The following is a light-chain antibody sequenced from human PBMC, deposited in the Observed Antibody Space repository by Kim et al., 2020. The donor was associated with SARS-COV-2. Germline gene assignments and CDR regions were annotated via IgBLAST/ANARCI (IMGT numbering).Light chain of an antibody. Sequence: EIVMTQSPATLSVSPGERATLSCRASQSVRNNLAWYQQTPGQAPRLLIYGASTRATGIPARFSGSGSGTEFTLIISSLQSEDFAVYYWQQYNNWPPFTFGQGTKLEI. CDR2: GAS. CDR1: QSVRNN. CDR3: QQYNNWPPFT. J-gene: IGKJ2*01. V-gene: IGKV3-15*01.